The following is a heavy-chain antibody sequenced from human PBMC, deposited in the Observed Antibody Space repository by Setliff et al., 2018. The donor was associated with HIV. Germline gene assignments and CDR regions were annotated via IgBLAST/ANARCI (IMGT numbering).Heavy chain of an antibody. CDR3: MRYIGAAAGYIDH. Sequence: PGESLKISCHLSGYSFVDFWIGWVRQMPGKGLEWVGFIYPGDSDSRYSPSFRGQVTISADKSTTTAYLDWASLKASDTAMYYCMRYIGAAAGYIDHWGQGTLVTVSS. V-gene: IGHV5-51*01. D-gene: IGHD6-25*01. CDR2: IYPGDSDS. CDR1: GYSFVDFW. J-gene: IGHJ4*02.